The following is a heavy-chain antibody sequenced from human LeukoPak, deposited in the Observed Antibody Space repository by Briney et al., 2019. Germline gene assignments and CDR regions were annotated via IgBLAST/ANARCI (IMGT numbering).Heavy chain of an antibody. D-gene: IGHD3-3*01. Sequence: KSSETLSLTCVVYGGSFSGYYWSWIRQPPGKGLEWIGEINHSGSTNYNPSLKSRVTISVDTSKNQFSLKLSSVTAADTAVYYCASARFWSGYYADYWGQGTLVTVSS. CDR3: ASARFWSGYYADY. J-gene: IGHJ4*02. CDR1: GGSFSGYY. V-gene: IGHV4-34*01. CDR2: INHSGST.